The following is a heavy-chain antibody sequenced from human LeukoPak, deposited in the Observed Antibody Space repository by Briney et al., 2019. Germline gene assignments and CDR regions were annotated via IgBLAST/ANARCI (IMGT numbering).Heavy chain of an antibody. V-gene: IGHV4-59*08. CDR2: IYYSGTT. J-gene: IGHJ5*02. CDR1: GGSISSYY. Sequence: PSETLSLTCTVSGGSISSYYWNWLRQPPGKGLEWLGYIYYSGTTNYNPSLKSRVTISVDTSKNQFSLKLSSVTAADTAVNYCAVRDAYNWFHPWGQGTLVTVSS. CDR3: AVRDAYNWFHP. D-gene: IGHD5-24*01.